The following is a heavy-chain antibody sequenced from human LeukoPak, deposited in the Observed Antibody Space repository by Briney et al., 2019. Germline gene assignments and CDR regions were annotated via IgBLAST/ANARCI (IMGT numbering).Heavy chain of an antibody. CDR1: GYTFTGYY. CDR2: INPNSGGT. Sequence: GASVKVSCKASGYTFTGYYMHWLRQAPGQGLEWMGWINPNSGGTNYAQKFQGRVTMTRDTSISTAYMELSRLRSDDTAVYYCAKGTMVRGVINYYFDYWGQGTLVTVSS. CDR3: AKGTMVRGVINYYFDY. V-gene: IGHV1-2*02. J-gene: IGHJ4*02. D-gene: IGHD3-10*01.